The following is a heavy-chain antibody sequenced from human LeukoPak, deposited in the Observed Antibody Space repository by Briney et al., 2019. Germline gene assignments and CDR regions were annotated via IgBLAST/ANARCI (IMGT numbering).Heavy chain of an antibody. CDR2: INHSGST. CDR1: GGSSSGYY. J-gene: IGHJ4*02. CDR3: ARFPDRFDY. V-gene: IGHV4-34*01. Sequence: SETLSLTCAVYGGSSSGYYWSWIRQPPGKGLEWIGEINHSGSTNYNPSLKSRVTISVDTSKNQSSLKLSSVTAADTAMYYCARFPDRFDYWGQGTLVTVSS. D-gene: IGHD1-14*01.